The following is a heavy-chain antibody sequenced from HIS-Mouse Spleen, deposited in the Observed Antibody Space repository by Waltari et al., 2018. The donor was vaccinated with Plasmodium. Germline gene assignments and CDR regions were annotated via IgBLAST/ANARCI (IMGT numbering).Heavy chain of an antibody. CDR2: IWYDGSNK. J-gene: IGHJ3*02. CDR3: AKVAQGTRDAFDI. D-gene: IGHD2-8*01. Sequence: QVQLVESGGGVVQPGRSLRRSCAASGFTFSRSRLPWVRQAPGKGLEWVAVIWYDGSNKYYADSVKGRFTISRDNSKNTLYLQMNSLRAEDTAVYYCAKVAQGTRDAFDIWGQGTMVTVSS. V-gene: IGHV3-33*06. CDR1: GFTFSRSR.